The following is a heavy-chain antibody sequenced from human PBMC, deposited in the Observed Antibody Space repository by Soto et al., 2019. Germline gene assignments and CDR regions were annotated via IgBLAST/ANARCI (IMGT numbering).Heavy chain of an antibody. J-gene: IGHJ5*02. CDR3: AREGGARFWFGP. D-gene: IGHD1-26*01. CDR1: GFTLSSYS. CDR2: ISGRSSTI. Sequence: EVQLVESGGGFVQPGGSLRLSCAASGFTLSSYSMDLVRQAPGKGLERVSYISGRSSTIYYADSVKGRFTIPRDNSKKSISPQKNRMRDYHTAVYYCAREGGARFWFGPWGPGTLVTVFS. V-gene: IGHV3-48*02.